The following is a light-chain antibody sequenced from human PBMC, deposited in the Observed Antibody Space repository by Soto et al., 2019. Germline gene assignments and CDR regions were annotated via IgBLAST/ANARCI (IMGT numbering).Light chain of an antibody. V-gene: IGKV3-20*01. CDR1: QSASSSY. CDR2: GAS. J-gene: IGKJ1*01. Sequence: EIVLTQSPGNLSLSPGERATLSCRASQSASSSYLAWYQQKPGQAPRLLIYGASNRATGIPDRFIGSGSGTAFTLTISRLEPEDFAVYYCQQYGNSRAFGQGTKVEIK. CDR3: QQYGNSRA.